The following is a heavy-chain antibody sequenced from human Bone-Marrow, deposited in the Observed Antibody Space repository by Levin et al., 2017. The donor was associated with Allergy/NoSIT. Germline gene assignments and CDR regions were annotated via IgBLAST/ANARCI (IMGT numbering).Heavy chain of an antibody. D-gene: IGHD3-10*01. CDR2: IWYDGSES. Sequence: PAGGSLRLSCAASGFTFNTFAMNWVRQAPGKGLEWVAIIWYDGSESYYADSVKGRFTISRDNSKNTLYLQMNSLRVEDTAVYHCVRGSSPMVLGFIPFDIWGQGNMVTVSS. J-gene: IGHJ4*02. CDR3: VRGSSPMVLGFIPFDI. V-gene: IGHV3-33*01. CDR1: GFTFNTFA.